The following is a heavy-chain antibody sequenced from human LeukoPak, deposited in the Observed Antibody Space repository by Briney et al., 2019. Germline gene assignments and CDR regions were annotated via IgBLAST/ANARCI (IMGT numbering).Heavy chain of an antibody. Sequence: GGSLRLSCAASGFTFDDYGMSWVRQAPGKGLEWVSGINWNGGSTGYADSVKGRFTISRDNAKNSLYLQMNSLRAEDTALYHCARGGPDTAMDYWGQGTLVTVSS. CDR2: INWNGGST. CDR3: ARGGPDTAMDY. D-gene: IGHD5-18*01. V-gene: IGHV3-20*01. CDR1: GFTFDDYG. J-gene: IGHJ4*02.